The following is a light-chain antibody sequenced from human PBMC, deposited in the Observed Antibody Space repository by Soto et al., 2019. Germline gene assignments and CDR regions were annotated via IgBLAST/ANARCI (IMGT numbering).Light chain of an antibody. CDR3: CSYTTSNTRQIV. CDR1: SSDVGGYNY. Sequence: QSALTQPASVSGSPGQSITISCTGTSSDVGGYNYVSWYQQHPGKAPKFMIYDVSNRPSGVSNRLSGSKPGNTASLTISGLQAEDEADYYCCSYTTSNTRQIVFGTGTKVTVL. V-gene: IGLV2-14*01. J-gene: IGLJ1*01. CDR2: DVS.